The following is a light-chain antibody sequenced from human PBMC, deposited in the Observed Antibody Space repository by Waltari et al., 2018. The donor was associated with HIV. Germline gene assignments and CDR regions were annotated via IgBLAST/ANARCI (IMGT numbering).Light chain of an antibody. CDR1: TSNLGPISA. CDR2: GDN. Sequence: QSVLTQPPSVSGAPGQRVPTPCSGSTSNLGPISALLWYQQLPGAAPKLLIYGDNNRPSGVPDRFSGSKSGTSASLAITGLQPEDEADYYCQAFDISLGGFYVFGSGTKVTVL. V-gene: IGLV1-40*01. J-gene: IGLJ1*01. CDR3: QAFDISLGGFYV.